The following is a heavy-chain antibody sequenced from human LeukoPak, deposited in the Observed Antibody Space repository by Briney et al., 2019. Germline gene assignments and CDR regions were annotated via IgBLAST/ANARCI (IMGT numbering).Heavy chain of an antibody. CDR1: GYTFTSYY. CDR3: ARGDHPYYYYGMDV. Sequence: ASVKVSCKASGYTFTSYYMHWVRQAPGQGLEWMGIINPSGGSTSYAQKFQGRVTMTRDTSISTAYMELSRLRSDDTAVYYCARGDHPYYYYGMDVWGQGTTVTVSS. J-gene: IGHJ6*02. CDR2: INPSGGST. V-gene: IGHV1-46*01. D-gene: IGHD1-14*01.